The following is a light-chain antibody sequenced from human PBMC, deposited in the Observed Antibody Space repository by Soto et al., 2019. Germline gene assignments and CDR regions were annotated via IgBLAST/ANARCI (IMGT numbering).Light chain of an antibody. J-gene: IGLJ7*01. CDR1: SSNIGSNT. CDR3: AAWEDRLNLVV. Sequence: QSVLTQPPSASGTPGQRVTISCSGSSSNIGSNTVNWYQQLPGTAPKLLIYSNNQRPSGVPDRFSGSKSGTSASLAISGRPSEDEDYYYCAAWEDRLNLVVFGGGTQLTVL. CDR2: SNN. V-gene: IGLV1-44*01.